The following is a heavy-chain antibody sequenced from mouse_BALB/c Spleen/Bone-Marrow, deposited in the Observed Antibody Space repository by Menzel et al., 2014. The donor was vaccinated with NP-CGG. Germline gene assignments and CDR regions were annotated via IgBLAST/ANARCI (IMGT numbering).Heavy chain of an antibody. CDR3: AITTVVATGDY. V-gene: IGHV1-69*02. J-gene: IGHJ2*01. CDR1: GYTFTSYW. D-gene: IGHD1-1*01. Sequence: VKLMESGAELVKPGASVKLSCKASGYTFTSYWMHWVKQRPGQGLEWIGEIDPSDSYTNYSQKFKGKATLTVDKSSSTAYMQLSSLTSEDSAVYYCAITTVVATGDYWGQGTTLTVSS. CDR2: IDPSDSYT.